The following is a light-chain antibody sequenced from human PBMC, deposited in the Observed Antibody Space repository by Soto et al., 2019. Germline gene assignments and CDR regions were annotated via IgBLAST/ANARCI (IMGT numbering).Light chain of an antibody. CDR3: QSYDSSNVV. J-gene: IGLJ2*01. V-gene: IGLV6-57*04. Sequence: NFMLTQPHSVSESPGKTVTISCTRSSGSIASNYVQWYQPRPVSATTTVIYEDNQRPSGVPDRFSGSIDSSSNSASLTISGLKTEDEADYYCQSYDSSNVVFGGGTKLTVL. CDR2: EDN. CDR1: SGSIASNY.